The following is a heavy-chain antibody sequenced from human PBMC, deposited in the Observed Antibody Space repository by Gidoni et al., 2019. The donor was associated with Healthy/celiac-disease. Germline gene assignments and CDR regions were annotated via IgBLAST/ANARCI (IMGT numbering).Heavy chain of an antibody. D-gene: IGHD2-21*02. CDR3: ARAPWGGDCYFEN. J-gene: IGHJ4*02. Sequence: QVQLQESGPGLVKPSETLSLTCTVSGGSVSSGSYYWSWIRQPPGKGLEWIGYIYYSGSTNYNPSLKSRVTISVDTSKNQFSLKLSSVTAADTAVYYCARAPWGGDCYFENWGQGTLVTVSS. V-gene: IGHV4-61*01. CDR2: IYYSGST. CDR1: GGSVSSGSYY.